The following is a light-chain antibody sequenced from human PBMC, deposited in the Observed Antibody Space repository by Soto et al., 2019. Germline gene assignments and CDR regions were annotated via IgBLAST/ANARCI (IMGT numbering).Light chain of an antibody. V-gene: IGKV3D-15*01. Sequence: EIVMTQSPATLSVSPGERATLSWRASQSVSSNLAWYQQKHGQAPRLLIYGASTRATGIPARFSGSGYGTEFTLTISSLQSEDFALYYCQQYNNWPITFGQGTRLEIK. CDR3: QQYNNWPIT. CDR1: QSVSSN. CDR2: GAS. J-gene: IGKJ5*01.